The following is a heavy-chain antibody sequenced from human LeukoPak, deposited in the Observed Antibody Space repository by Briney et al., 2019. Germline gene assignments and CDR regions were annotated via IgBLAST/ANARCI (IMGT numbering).Heavy chain of an antibody. V-gene: IGHV3-33*05. D-gene: IGHD3-16*01. CDR1: GFTFSIYG. J-gene: IGHJ6*03. CDR2: ISFDGSNK. CDR3: AKLGGQELHNYYVAV. Sequence: GGSLRLSCAASGFTFSIYGMHWVRQAPGKGLEWVAVISFDGSNKYYAVSVKGRFTISRDNSNNTLYLQMNSLRAEDTAVYYCAKLGGQELHNYYVAVCGKGTTVAVSS.